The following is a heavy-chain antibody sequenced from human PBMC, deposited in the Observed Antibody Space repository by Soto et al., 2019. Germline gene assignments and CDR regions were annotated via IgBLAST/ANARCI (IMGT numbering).Heavy chain of an antibody. CDR3: ARGGVDCTNGVCYRYGMDV. J-gene: IGHJ6*02. D-gene: IGHD2-8*01. CDR2: INAGNGNT. CDR1: GYTFTIYA. Sequence: ASVKVSCTDSGYTFTIYAMHWVRQAPGQRLEWMGWINAGNGNTKYSQKFQGRVTITRDTSASTAYMELSSLRSEDTAVYYCARGGVDCTNGVCYRYGMDVWGQGTTVTVSS. V-gene: IGHV1-3*01.